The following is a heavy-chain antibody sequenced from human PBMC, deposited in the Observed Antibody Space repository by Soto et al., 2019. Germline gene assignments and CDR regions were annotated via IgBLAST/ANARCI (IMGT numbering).Heavy chain of an antibody. CDR2: ISGSGGST. CDR3: AKIGGGSGSYWLGRWYVAYYFDY. CDR1: GFTFSSYA. J-gene: IGHJ4*02. Sequence: SLRLSCAASGFTFSSYAMSWVRQAPGKGLEWVSAISGSGGSTYYADSVKGRFTISRDNSKNTLYLQMNSLRAEDTAVYYCAKIGGGSGSYWLGRWYVAYYFDYWGQGTLVTVSS. V-gene: IGHV3-23*01. D-gene: IGHD3-10*01.